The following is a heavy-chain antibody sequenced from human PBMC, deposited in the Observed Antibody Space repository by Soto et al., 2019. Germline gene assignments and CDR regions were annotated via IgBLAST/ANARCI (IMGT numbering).Heavy chain of an antibody. Sequence: QVQLQESGPGLVKPSETLSLTCTVSGGSISSYYWSWIRQPPGKGLEWIGYIYYSGSTNYNPSLKSRVTLSVDTSKNQFSLKLSSVTAADTAVYYCARDRYGKPPPRVGADWGQGTLVTVSS. J-gene: IGHJ4*02. V-gene: IGHV4-59*01. CDR2: IYYSGST. D-gene: IGHD1-26*01. CDR1: GGSISSYY. CDR3: ARDRYGKPPPRVGAD.